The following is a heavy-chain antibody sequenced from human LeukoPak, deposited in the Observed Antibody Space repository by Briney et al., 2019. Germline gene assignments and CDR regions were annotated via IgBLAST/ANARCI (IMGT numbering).Heavy chain of an antibody. Sequence: PGRSLRLSCAASGFTFSSYGMHWVRQAPGKGLEWVAVISYDGSNKYYADSVKGRFTISRDNSKNTLYLQMNSLRAEDTAVYYCAKDQVNGYSSGWSVDYWGQGTLVTVSS. V-gene: IGHV3-30*18. CDR2: ISYDGSNK. CDR3: AKDQVNGYSSGWSVDY. D-gene: IGHD6-19*01. J-gene: IGHJ4*02. CDR1: GFTFSSYG.